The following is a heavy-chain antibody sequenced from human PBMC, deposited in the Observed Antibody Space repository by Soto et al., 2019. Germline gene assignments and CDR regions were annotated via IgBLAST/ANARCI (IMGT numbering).Heavy chain of an antibody. V-gene: IGHV1-18*01. Sequence: QIQVVQSGAEVKKPGASVKVSCKASGYTFTSYGINWVRQAPGQGLEWMGWISAYNGLTKYAQKLQDRVTMTTDTSMSIAYMELRSLRSDDTAVYYCARDYYSDYWGQGTLVTVSS. CDR3: ARDYYSDY. CDR1: GYTFTSYG. CDR2: ISAYNGLT. J-gene: IGHJ4*02.